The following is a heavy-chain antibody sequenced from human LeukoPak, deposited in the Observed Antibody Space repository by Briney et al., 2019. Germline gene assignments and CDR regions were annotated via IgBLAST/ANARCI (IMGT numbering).Heavy chain of an antibody. J-gene: IGHJ6*02. CDR2: IIPIFGIA. D-gene: IGHD6-6*01. Sequence: SVKVSCKASGYTFTNYGISWVRQAPGQGLEWMGRIIPIFGIANYAQKFQGRVTITADKSTSTAYMELSSLRSEDTAVYYCARAGSVPEYSSSPSSIYYYGMDVWGQGTTVTVSS. V-gene: IGHV1-69*04. CDR3: ARAGSVPEYSSSPSSIYYYGMDV. CDR1: GYTFTNYG.